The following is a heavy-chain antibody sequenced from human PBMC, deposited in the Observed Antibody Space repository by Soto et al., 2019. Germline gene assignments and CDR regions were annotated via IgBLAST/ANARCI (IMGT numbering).Heavy chain of an antibody. CDR1: GASISGFY. V-gene: IGHV4-4*07. CDR2: IYATGTT. D-gene: IGHD1-1*01. J-gene: IGHJ5*02. CDR3: VRDGTKSLRDWLDP. Sequence: SETLSLTCTVSGASISGFYWRWIRKSAGKGLVWIGRIYATGTTDYNPSLKSRVMMSVDTSKKQFSLKLRSVTAADPAVYYCVRDGTKSLRDWLDP.